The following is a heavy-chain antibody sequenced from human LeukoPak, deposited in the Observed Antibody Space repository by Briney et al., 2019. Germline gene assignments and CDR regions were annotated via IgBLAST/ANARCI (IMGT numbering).Heavy chain of an antibody. Sequence: PGGSLRLSCTASGFTFGDYAVSWVRQAPGKGLEWVANIKQDGSETYYVDSVKGRFTISRDSAKNSLYLQVNNLRAEDTAVYYCARDGEPAGFDYWGQGSLVTVSS. CDR2: IKQDGSET. V-gene: IGHV3-7*01. CDR1: GFTFGDYA. CDR3: ARDGEPAGFDY. J-gene: IGHJ4*02. D-gene: IGHD2-2*01.